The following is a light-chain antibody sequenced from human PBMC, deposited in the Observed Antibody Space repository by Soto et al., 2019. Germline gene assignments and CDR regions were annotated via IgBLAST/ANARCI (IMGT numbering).Light chain of an antibody. V-gene: IGLV2-23*02. CDR2: EVS. J-gene: IGLJ1*01. Sequence: QSVLTQPASVSGSPGQSITVSCTGTSSDVGSYTLVSWYHQHPGKAPKLMIYEVSKRPSGVSNRFSGSKSGNTASLTISGLQAEDEADYYCCSYASSSTYVFGTGTKVTVL. CDR1: SSDVGSYTL. CDR3: CSYASSSTYV.